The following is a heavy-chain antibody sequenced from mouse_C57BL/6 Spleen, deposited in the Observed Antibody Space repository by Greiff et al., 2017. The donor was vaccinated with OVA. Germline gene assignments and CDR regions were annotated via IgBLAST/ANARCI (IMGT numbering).Heavy chain of an antibody. CDR1: GYSFTDYN. D-gene: IGHD2-4*01. V-gene: IGHV1-39*01. J-gene: IGHJ4*01. CDR2: INPNYGTT. CDR3: ARGEAMITRAMDY. Sequence: VHVKQSGPELVKPGASVKISCKASGYSFTDYNMNWVKQSNGKSLEWIGVINPNYGTTSYNQKFKGKATLTVDQSSSTAYMQLNSLTSEDSAVYYCARGEAMITRAMDYWGQGTSVTVSS.